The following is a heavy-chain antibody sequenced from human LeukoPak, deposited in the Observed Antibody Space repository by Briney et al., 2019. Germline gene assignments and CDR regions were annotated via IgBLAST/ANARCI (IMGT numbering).Heavy chain of an antibody. V-gene: IGHV4-34*01. Sequence: PSETLSLTCTVSGGSISSYYWSWIRQPPGKGLEWIGEINHSGSTNYNPSLKSRVTISVDTSKNQFSLKLSSVTAADTAVYYCAREGGYCSSTSCSVDYWGQGTLVTVSS. CDR2: INHSGST. J-gene: IGHJ4*02. D-gene: IGHD2-2*01. CDR3: AREGGYCSSTSCSVDY. CDR1: GGSISSYY.